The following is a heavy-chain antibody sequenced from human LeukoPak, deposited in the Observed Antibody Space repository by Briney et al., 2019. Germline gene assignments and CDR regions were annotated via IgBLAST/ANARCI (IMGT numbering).Heavy chain of an antibody. CDR1: GGSISSYY. V-gene: IGHV4-59*01. D-gene: IGHD3-10*01. CDR2: IYYSGST. CDR3: ATYGSGSYAFDY. J-gene: IGHJ4*02. Sequence: PSETLSLTCTVSGGSISSYYWSWIRQPPGKGLEWIGYIYYSGSTNYNPSLKSRVTISVDTSKNQFSLKLSSVTAADTAVYYCATYGSGSYAFDYWGQGTLVTVSS.